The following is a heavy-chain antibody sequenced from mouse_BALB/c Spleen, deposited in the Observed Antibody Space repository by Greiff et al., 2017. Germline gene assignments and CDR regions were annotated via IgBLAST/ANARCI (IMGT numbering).Heavy chain of an antibody. CDR1: GFSLTSYG. CDR2: IWAGGST. V-gene: IGHV2-9*02. D-gene: IGHD1-1*01. CDR3: ARDDDYGSSYGSAMDY. Sequence: QVQLKESGPGLVAPSQSLSITCTVSGFSLTSYGVHWVRQPPGKGLEWLGVIWAGGSTNYNSALMSRLSISKDNSKSQVFLKMNSLQTDDTAMYYCARDDDYGSSYGSAMDYWGQGTSVTVSS. J-gene: IGHJ4*01.